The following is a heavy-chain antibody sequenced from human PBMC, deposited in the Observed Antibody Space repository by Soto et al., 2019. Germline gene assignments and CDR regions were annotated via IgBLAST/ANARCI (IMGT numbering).Heavy chain of an antibody. CDR3: AKDRYYGSGSYYYYYYYGMDV. V-gene: IGHV3-30*18. D-gene: IGHD3-10*01. J-gene: IGHJ6*02. CDR1: GFTFSSYG. Sequence: GGSLGLSCAASGFTFSSYGMHWVCQAPGKGLEWVAVISYDGSNKYYADSVKGRFTISRDNSKNTLYLQMNSLRAEDTAVYYCAKDRYYGSGSYYYYYYYGMDVWGQGTTVTVSS. CDR2: ISYDGSNK.